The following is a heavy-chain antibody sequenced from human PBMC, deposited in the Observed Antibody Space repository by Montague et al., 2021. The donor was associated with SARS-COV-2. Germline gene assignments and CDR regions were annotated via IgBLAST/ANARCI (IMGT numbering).Heavy chain of an antibody. CDR2: INRDGTEE. Sequence: SLRLSCAASGFTLRGYWMTWVRQAPGKGLEWVASINRDGTEESYVDSVRGRFTISRDNAQNSLFPQINRLRVEDTAVYYCARDRGWQSYDSWGQGTLVIVSS. CDR1: GFTLRGYW. V-gene: IGHV3-7*01. J-gene: IGHJ4*02. D-gene: IGHD6-19*01. CDR3: ARDRGWQSYDS.